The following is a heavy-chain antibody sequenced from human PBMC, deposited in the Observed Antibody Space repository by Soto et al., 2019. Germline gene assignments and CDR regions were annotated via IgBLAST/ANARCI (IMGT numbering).Heavy chain of an antibody. CDR2: IKQDGSEK. J-gene: IGHJ6*02. CDR1: GFTFSSFW. Sequence: PGGSLRLSCEASGFTFSSFWMSWVRQAPGKGLEWVANIKQDGSEKYYVDSVKGRFTISRDNAKNSLYLQMNSLRAEDTAVYYCARDHDFWSGYPYYYYYGMDVWGQGTTVTVSS. V-gene: IGHV3-7*01. CDR3: ARDHDFWSGYPYYYYYGMDV. D-gene: IGHD3-3*01.